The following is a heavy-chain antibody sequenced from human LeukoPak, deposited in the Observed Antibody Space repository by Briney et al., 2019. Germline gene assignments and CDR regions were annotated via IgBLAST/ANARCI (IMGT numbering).Heavy chain of an antibody. CDR2: IIPIFGTA. CDR1: GGTFSSYA. CDR3: ARGSYDILTGNRPYGMDV. J-gene: IGHJ6*02. Sequence: SVKVSCKASGGTFSSYAISWVRQAPGQGLEWMGGIIPIFGTANYAQKFQGRVAITADESTSTAYMELSSLRSEDAAVYYCARGSYDILTGNRPYGMDVWGQGTTVTVSS. V-gene: IGHV1-69*13. D-gene: IGHD3-9*01.